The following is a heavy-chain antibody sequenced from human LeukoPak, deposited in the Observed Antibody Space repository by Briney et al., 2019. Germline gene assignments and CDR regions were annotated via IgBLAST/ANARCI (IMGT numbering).Heavy chain of an antibody. V-gene: IGHV3-66*02. D-gene: IGHD3-3*01. J-gene: IGHJ4*02. CDR1: GFTVSSDY. CDR3: ARDRYSTIFGG. Sequence: TGRSLRLSCAASGFTVSSDYVSWVRQAPGKGLEWVSIIYSGGDTYYADSVKGRFTISRDNSKNTLYLQMNSLRAEDTAVYYCARDRYSTIFGGWGQGTLVTVSS. CDR2: IYSGGDT.